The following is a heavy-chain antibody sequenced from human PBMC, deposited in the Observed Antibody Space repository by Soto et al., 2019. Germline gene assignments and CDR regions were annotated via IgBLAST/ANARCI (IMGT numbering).Heavy chain of an antibody. J-gene: IGHJ6*02. D-gene: IGHD6-6*01. CDR3: ARAQGVAARVAYYYYGVDV. CDR2: IWYDGSSQ. V-gene: IGHV3-33*01. CDR1: GFTFSSYG. Sequence: GGSLRLSCAASGFTFSSYGMHWVRQASGKGLEWVAVIWYDGSSQFHADSVKGRFTISRDNSKKTLYLQMNGLRVEDTAVYYCARAQGVAARVAYYYYGVDVWGLGTTVTVSS.